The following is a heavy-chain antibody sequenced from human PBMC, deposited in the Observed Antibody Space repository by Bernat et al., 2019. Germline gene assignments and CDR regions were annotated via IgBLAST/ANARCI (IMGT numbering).Heavy chain of an antibody. Sequence: EVQLVETGGGFIQPGRSLRLSCAASGLTASTNYMSWVRQAPGKGLEWVSVLYSGGTTYYADSVKGRFTMSGDNSKNTLYLQMDSLRAEDTAVYYCARAVGSRDGYNLDAFDIWGQGAMVTVSS. D-gene: IGHD5-24*01. CDR1: GLTASTNY. V-gene: IGHV3-53*02. CDR2: LYSGGTT. CDR3: ARAVGSRDGYNLDAFDI. J-gene: IGHJ3*02.